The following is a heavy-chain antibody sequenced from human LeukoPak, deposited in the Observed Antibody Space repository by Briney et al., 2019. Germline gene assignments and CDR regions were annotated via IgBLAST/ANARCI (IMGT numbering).Heavy chain of an antibody. Sequence: GSLRLSCAASGFTVSSNYMSWVRQAPGKGLKWVSVIYSGGSTYYTDSVKGRFTISGDNSKNTLYLQMNSLRAEDTAVYYCARGGAFDIWGQGTMVTVSS. CDR1: GFTVSSNY. J-gene: IGHJ3*02. CDR3: ARGGAFDI. V-gene: IGHV3-66*01. CDR2: IYSGGST.